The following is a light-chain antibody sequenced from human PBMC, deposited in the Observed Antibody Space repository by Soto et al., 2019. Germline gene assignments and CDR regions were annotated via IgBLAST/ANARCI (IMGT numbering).Light chain of an antibody. CDR1: SSNIGAGYD. CDR3: QSYGSSLSSSV. J-gene: IGLJ3*02. Sequence: QSVLTQPPSVSGAPGQRVTISCTGSSSNIGAGYDVHWYQQLPGTAPKLLIYGNSNRPSGVPDRFSGSKSGTSASLAITGLQAEDEADYYCQSYGSSLSSSVFGGGTQLTVL. CDR2: GNS. V-gene: IGLV1-40*01.